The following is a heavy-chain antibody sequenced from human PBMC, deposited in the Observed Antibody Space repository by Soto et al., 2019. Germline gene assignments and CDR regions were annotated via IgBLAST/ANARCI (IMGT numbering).Heavy chain of an antibody. CDR3: ARDSQSGTRSPL. CDR2: IYSGGST. Sequence: GGSLRLSCAASGFTVSSNYLSWVRQAPGKGLEWVSVIYSGGSTYYADSLKGRFTISRDNSRSKLYLPMKSLRAEDTAVYYCARDSQSGTRSPLWGQGTLVTVSS. CDR1: GFTVSSNY. J-gene: IGHJ4*02. V-gene: IGHV3-53*01.